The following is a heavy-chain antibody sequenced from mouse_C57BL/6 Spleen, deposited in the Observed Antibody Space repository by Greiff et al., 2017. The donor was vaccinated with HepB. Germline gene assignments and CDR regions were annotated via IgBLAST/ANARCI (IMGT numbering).Heavy chain of an antibody. CDR3: APITTVVATRSLWYFDV. CDR2: IDPANGNT. Sequence: VQLQQSVAELVRPGASVKLSCTASGFNIKNTYMHWVKQRPEQGLEWIGRIDPANGNTKYAPKFQGKATITADTSSNTAYLQLSSLTSEDTAIYYCAPITTVVATRSLWYFDVWGTGTTVTVSS. J-gene: IGHJ1*03. CDR1: GFNIKNTY. D-gene: IGHD1-1*01. V-gene: IGHV14-3*01.